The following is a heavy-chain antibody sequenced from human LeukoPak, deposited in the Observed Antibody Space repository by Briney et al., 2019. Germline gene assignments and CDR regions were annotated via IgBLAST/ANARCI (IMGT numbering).Heavy chain of an antibody. V-gene: IGHV1-2*02. D-gene: IGHD2-2*01. CDR3: AKGYCSSTSCYLYFDY. CDR2: INPNSGGT. CDR1: GYTFTGYY. Sequence: EASVKVSRKASGYTFTGYYMHWVRQAPGQGLEWMGWINPNSGGTNYAQKFQGRVTMTRDTSISTAYMELSRLRSDDTAVYYCAKGYCSSTSCYLYFDYWGQGTLVTVSS. J-gene: IGHJ4*02.